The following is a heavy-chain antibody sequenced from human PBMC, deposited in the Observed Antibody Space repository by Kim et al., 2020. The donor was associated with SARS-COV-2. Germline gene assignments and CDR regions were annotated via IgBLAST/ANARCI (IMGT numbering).Heavy chain of an antibody. CDR2: INHSGST. D-gene: IGHD3-10*01. V-gene: IGHV4-34*01. CDR1: GGSFSGYY. J-gene: IGHJ4*02. CDR3: ARDGVGATGNDY. Sequence: GSLSLTCAVYGGSFSGYYWSWIRQPPGKGLEWIGEINHSGSTNYNPSLKSRVTISVDTSKNQFSLKLSSVTAADTAVYYCARDGVGATGNDYWGQGTLVTVSS.